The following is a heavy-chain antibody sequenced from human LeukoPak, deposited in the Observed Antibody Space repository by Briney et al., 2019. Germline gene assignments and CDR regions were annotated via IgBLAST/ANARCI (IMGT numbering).Heavy chain of an antibody. CDR3: ARDQQRVGRVYYYYGMDV. CDR2: INPYNGNT. V-gene: IGHV1-18*01. J-gene: IGHJ6*02. CDR1: GYTFTSYG. Sequence: ASVKVSCKASGYTFTSYGLSWVRQAPGQGLEWMGWINPYNGNTNYAQKLQGRVTMTTDTSTSTAYMELRSLRFDDTAVYYCARDQQRVGRVYYYYGMDVWGQGTTVTVSS. D-gene: IGHD6-13*01.